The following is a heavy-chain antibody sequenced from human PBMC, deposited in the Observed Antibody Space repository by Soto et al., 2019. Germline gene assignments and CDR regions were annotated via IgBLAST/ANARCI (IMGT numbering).Heavy chain of an antibody. CDR2: ISSSSSYI. Sequence: EVQLVESGGGLVKPGGSLRLSCAASGFTFSSYSMNWVRQAPGKGLEWVSSISSSSSYIYYADSVKGRFTISRDNAKNSLYLQMNSLRAEDTAVYYCARDTRLERRGYGDYVDAFDIWGQGTMVTVSS. CDR1: GFTFSSYS. V-gene: IGHV3-21*01. D-gene: IGHD4-17*01. CDR3: ARDTRLERRGYGDYVDAFDI. J-gene: IGHJ3*02.